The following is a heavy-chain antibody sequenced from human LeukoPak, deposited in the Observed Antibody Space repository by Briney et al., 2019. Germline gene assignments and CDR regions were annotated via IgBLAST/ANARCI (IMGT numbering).Heavy chain of an antibody. CDR3: ARGQGRFDYDSSGYYITDLDY. D-gene: IGHD3-22*01. V-gene: IGHV4-61*08. CDR1: GGSISSGDYY. J-gene: IGHJ4*02. CDR2: IYYSGST. Sequence: SETLSLTCTVSGGSISSGDYYWNWIRQPPGKGLEWIGYIYYSGSTNYNPSLKSRVTMSVDTSKNQFSLKLSSVTAADTAVYYCARGQGRFDYDSSGYYITDLDYWGQGTLVTVSS.